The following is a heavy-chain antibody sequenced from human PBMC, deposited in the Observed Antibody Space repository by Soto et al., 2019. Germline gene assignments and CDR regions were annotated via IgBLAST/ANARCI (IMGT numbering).Heavy chain of an antibody. CDR2: INPNSGGT. Sequence: ASVKVSCKASGYTFTGYYMHWVRQAPGQGLEWMGWINPNSGGTNYAQKFQGRVTMTRDTSISTAYMELSRLRSHDTAVYYCARGYDSSGYPPSNWGQGTLVTVSS. CDR3: ARGYDSSGYPPSN. V-gene: IGHV1-2*02. CDR1: GYTFTGYY. J-gene: IGHJ4*02. D-gene: IGHD3-22*01.